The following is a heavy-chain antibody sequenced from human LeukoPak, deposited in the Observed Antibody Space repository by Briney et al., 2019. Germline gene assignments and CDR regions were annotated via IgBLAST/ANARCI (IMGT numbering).Heavy chain of an antibody. J-gene: IGHJ1*01. CDR3: ARDYHYDSSGYSFVQH. CDR2: ISAYNGNT. Sequence: ASVKVSCKASGYTFTSYGISWVRQAPGQGLEWMGWISAYNGNTNYAQKLQGRVTMTTDTSTSTAYMELRSLRSDDTAVYYCARDYHYDSSGYSFVQHWGQGTLVTVSS. D-gene: IGHD3-22*01. V-gene: IGHV1-18*01. CDR1: GYTFTSYG.